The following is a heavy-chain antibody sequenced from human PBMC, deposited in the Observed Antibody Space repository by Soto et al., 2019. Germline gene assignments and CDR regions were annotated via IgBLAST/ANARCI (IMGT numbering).Heavy chain of an antibody. V-gene: IGHV3-30*18. J-gene: IGHJ6*03. CDR2: ISYDGSNK. D-gene: IGHD6-13*01. CDR1: GFTFSSYG. Sequence: QVQLVESGGGVVQPGRSLRLSCAASGFTFSSYGMHWVRQAPGKGLEWVAVISYDGSNKYYADSVKGRFTISRDNSKNTLYLQMNSLRAEDTAVYYCAKGWVAAAGGGYYMDVWGKGTTVTVSS. CDR3: AKGWVAAAGGGYYMDV.